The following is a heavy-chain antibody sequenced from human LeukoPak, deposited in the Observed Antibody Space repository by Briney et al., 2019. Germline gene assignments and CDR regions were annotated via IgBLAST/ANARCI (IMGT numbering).Heavy chain of an antibody. D-gene: IGHD3-22*01. CDR2: IYYSGST. CDR3: ARDRSWYYYDSSGYEGDAFDI. Sequence: PSETLSLTCTVSGGSISSYYWSWIRQPPGKGLEWIGYIYYSGSTNYNPSLKSRVTISVDTSKNQFSLKLSSVTAADTAVYYCARDRSWYYYDSSGYEGDAFDIWGQGTMVTVSS. J-gene: IGHJ3*02. V-gene: IGHV4-59*01. CDR1: GGSISSYY.